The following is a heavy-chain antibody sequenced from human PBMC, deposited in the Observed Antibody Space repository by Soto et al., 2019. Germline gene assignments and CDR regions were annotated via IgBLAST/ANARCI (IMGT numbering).Heavy chain of an antibody. V-gene: IGHV1-24*01. D-gene: IGHD6-19*01. CDR1: GYTLTELS. Sequence: ASVKVSCKVSGYTLTELSMHWVRQAPGKGLEWMGGFDPEDGETIYAQKFQGRVTMTEDTSTDTAYMELSSLRSEDTAVYYCATVSPIAVAGIYYYYGMDVWGQGTTVTVSS. J-gene: IGHJ6*02. CDR2: FDPEDGET. CDR3: ATVSPIAVAGIYYYYGMDV.